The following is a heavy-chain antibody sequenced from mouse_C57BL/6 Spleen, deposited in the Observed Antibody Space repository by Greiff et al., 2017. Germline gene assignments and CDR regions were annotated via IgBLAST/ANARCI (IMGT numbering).Heavy chain of an antibody. Sequence: EVKVVESGGGLVKPGGSLKLSCAASGFTFSSYTMSWVRQTPEKRLEWVATISGGGGNTYYPDSVKGRFTISRDNAKNTLYLQMSSLRSEDTALYYCARDKTGTSDYWGQGTTLTVSS. CDR2: ISGGGGNT. D-gene: IGHD4-1*01. CDR3: ARDKTGTSDY. CDR1: GFTFSSYT. J-gene: IGHJ2*01. V-gene: IGHV5-9*01.